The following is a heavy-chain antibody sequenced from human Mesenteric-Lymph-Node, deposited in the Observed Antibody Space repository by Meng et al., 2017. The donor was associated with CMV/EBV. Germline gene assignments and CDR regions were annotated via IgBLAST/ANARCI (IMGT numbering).Heavy chain of an antibody. J-gene: IGHJ3*02. CDR2: INHSGST. CDR3: ARDVVRRERAFDI. Sequence: SETLSLTCAVYGGSFSGYYWSWIRQPPGKGLEWIGEINHSGSTNYNPSLKSRVTISVDTSKNQFSLKLSSVTAADTAVYYCARDVVRRERAFDIWGQGTMVTVSS. V-gene: IGHV4-34*01. D-gene: IGHD1-1*01. CDR1: GGSFSGYY.